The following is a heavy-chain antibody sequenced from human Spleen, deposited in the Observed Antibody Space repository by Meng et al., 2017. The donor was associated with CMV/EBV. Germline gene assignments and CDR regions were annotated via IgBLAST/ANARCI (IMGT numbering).Heavy chain of an antibody. D-gene: IGHD7-27*01. V-gene: IGHV4-59*01. CDR3: ARSLTGIGHFDY. J-gene: IGHJ4*02. CDR1: GGSISSYY. Sequence: SETLSLTCSVSGGSISSYYWSWIRQPPGKGLEWIGNIYYSGSSNYNPSLKSRVTISVDTSKNQFSLKLSSVTAADTAVYYCARSLTGIGHFDYWGQGTLVTDSS. CDR2: IYYSGSS.